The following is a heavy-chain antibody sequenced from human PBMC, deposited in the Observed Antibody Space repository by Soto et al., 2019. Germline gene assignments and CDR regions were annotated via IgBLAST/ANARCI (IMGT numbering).Heavy chain of an antibody. CDR2: VYHTGNT. CDR3: ARGASWDRGVFDL. D-gene: IGHD6-13*01. CDR1: GASITNYY. J-gene: IGHJ4*02. Sequence: SETLSLTCSVSGASITNYYWTWIRHSPGKGLEWIGYVYHTGNTYYNPSLRSRVTISLDTSKDQVSLRLRSVTAADTAVYYCARGASWDRGVFDLWGQGTQVTVSS. V-gene: IGHV4-59*01.